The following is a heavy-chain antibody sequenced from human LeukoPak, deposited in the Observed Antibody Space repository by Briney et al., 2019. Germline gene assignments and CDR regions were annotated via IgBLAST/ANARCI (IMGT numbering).Heavy chain of an antibody. J-gene: IGHJ4*02. D-gene: IGHD2-2*01. Sequence: PGRSLRLSYAASGFTFSSYEMNWVRKAPGKGLEWVSYISSSGSTIYYADSVKGRFTISRDNAKNSLYLQMNSLRAEDTAVYYCARDRLRIPAFDYWGQGTLVTVSS. CDR2: ISSSGSTI. V-gene: IGHV3-48*03. CDR3: ARDRLRIPAFDY. CDR1: GFTFSSYE.